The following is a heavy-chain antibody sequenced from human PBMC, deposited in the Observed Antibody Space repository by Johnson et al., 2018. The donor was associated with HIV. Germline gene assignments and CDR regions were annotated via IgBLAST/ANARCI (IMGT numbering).Heavy chain of an antibody. J-gene: IGHJ3*02. Sequence: QGQLVESGGGVVQPGRSLRLSCAASGFTFSTYDMHWVRQAPGKGLEWVAVISYDGANKYYADSVKGRFTISRDNSKNTLYLQMNSLTTEDTAVYYCARVLESKVAAGSWAFDIWGQGTMVTVSS. V-gene: IGHV3-30*04. D-gene: IGHD6-13*01. CDR3: ARVLESKVAAGSWAFDI. CDR1: GFTFSTYD. CDR2: ISYDGANK.